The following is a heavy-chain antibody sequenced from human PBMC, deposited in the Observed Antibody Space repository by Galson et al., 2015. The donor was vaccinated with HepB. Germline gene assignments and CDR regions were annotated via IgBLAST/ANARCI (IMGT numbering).Heavy chain of an antibody. D-gene: IGHD4-17*01. V-gene: IGHV1-18*04. CDR1: GYTFTSYG. J-gene: IGHJ4*02. CDR2: ISAYNGNT. CDR3: VREMTRYGDYQIDYYFDY. Sequence: SVKVSCKASGYTFTSYGISWVRQAPGQGLEWMGWISAYNGNTNYAQKLQGRVTMTTDTSTSTAYMELRSLRADDTAVYYCVREMTRYGDYQIDYYFDYWGQGTLVTVSS.